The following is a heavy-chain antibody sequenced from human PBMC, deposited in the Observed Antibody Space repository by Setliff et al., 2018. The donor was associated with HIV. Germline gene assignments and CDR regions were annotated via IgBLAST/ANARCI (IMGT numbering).Heavy chain of an antibody. CDR1: GVSISSYY. Sequence: SETLSLTCSVSGVSISSYYWSWIRHSPGKGLEWIGIIFPGGATNYNPSLTSRVTISVDTSKNQFSLKLSSVTAADTAVFYCARLTTTYYYDSSRVLREEGFDPWGQGTLVTVSS. J-gene: IGHJ5*02. V-gene: IGHV4-59*12. CDR2: IFPGGAT. CDR3: ARLTTTYYYDSSRVLREEGFDP. D-gene: IGHD3-22*01.